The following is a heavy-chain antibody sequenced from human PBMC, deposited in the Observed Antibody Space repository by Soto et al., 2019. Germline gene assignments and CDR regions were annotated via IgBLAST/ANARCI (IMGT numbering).Heavy chain of an antibody. CDR1: GASISSFN. J-gene: IGHJ1*01. Sequence: SVTLSLTCSVSGASISSFNWNWVRQPAGKGPEWVGRLNIAGTINYNPTLKSRITMSMDTSKNQISLHLRSVTAADTAIYYCARDRGKYTSSWFWYSSHWGHGTLVTVSS. D-gene: IGHD6-13*01. CDR3: ARDRGKYTSSWFWYSSH. CDR2: LNIAGTI. V-gene: IGHV4-4*07.